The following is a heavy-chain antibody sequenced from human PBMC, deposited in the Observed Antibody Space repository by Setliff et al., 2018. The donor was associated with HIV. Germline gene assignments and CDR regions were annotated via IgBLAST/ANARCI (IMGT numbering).Heavy chain of an antibody. Sequence: GASVKVSCKASGYTFTSYYMHWVRQAPGQGLEWMGIINPSGGSTSYAQKFQGRVTMTRDTSTSTVYMELSSLRSEDTAVYYCARGATGTRYYYYGMDVWGQGTTVTVSS. CDR1: GYTFTSYY. J-gene: IGHJ6*02. CDR3: ARGATGTRYYYYGMDV. D-gene: IGHD1-1*01. CDR2: INPSGGST. V-gene: IGHV1-46*01.